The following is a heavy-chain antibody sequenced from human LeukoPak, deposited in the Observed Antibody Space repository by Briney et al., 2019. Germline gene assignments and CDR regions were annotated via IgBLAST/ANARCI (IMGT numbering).Heavy chain of an antibody. J-gene: IGHJ4*02. CDR1: GDSVSSNSAA. CDR2: TYYRSKWYN. Sequence: SQTLSLTCAISGDSVSSNSAAWNWIRQSPSRGLEWLGRTYYRSKWYNDYAVSVKSRITINPDTSKNQFSLQLNSVTPEDTAVYYCARWGGDKYGDYDGRGYYFDYWGQGTLVTVSS. V-gene: IGHV6-1*01. D-gene: IGHD4-17*01. CDR3: ARWGGDKYGDYDGRGYYFDY.